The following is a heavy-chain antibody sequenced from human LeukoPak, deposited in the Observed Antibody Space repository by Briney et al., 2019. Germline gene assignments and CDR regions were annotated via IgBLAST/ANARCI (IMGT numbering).Heavy chain of an antibody. V-gene: IGHV4-59*09. CDR3: ARGRYCSSTSCYVVDY. Sequence: XXRQPPGXXXXXXGYIYYSGSTNYNPSLKSRVTISVDTSKNQFSLKLSSVTAADTAVYYCARGRYCSSTSCYVVDYWGQGTLVTVSS. J-gene: IGHJ4*02. D-gene: IGHD2-2*01. CDR2: IYYSGST.